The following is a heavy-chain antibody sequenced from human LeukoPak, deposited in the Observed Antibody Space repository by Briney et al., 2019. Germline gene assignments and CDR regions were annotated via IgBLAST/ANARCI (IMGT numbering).Heavy chain of an antibody. Sequence: SETLSLTCAVYGGSFSGYYWSWIRQPPGKGLEWIGEINLSGSANYNPSLKSRVTISVDTSKNQFSLKLSSVTAADTAVFYCARRIEKTAMVDYWGQGNLVTVSS. CDR1: GGSFSGYY. CDR2: INLSGSA. V-gene: IGHV4-34*01. CDR3: ARRIEKTAMVDY. J-gene: IGHJ4*02. D-gene: IGHD5-18*01.